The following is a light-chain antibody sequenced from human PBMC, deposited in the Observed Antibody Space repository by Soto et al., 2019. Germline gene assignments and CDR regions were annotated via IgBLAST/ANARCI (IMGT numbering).Light chain of an antibody. J-gene: IGLJ2*01. CDR1: SSDVGGYNY. CDR2: DVS. V-gene: IGLV2-14*01. Sequence: QSALTQPASVSGSPGQSITISCTGTSSDVGGYNYVSWYQQHPGKAPKLMIYDVSNRPSGVSNRFSGSTSGNTASLTISGLQAEYEADYYCSSYTSSSTLVFGGGTKVTVL. CDR3: SSYTSSSTLV.